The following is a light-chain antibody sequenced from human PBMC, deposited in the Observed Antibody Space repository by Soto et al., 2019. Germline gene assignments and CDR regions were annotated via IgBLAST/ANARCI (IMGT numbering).Light chain of an antibody. CDR1: QSVSSSY. Sequence: EIVLTQSPGTLSLSPGERATLSCRASQSVSSSYLAWYQQKPGQAPRLLIYGASSRATGIPDRFSGSGSGTDFTLTISRLEPEDFAVYYGQQYGSSPLTFGPGTKVDSK. J-gene: IGKJ3*01. CDR3: QQYGSSPLT. V-gene: IGKV3-20*01. CDR2: GAS.